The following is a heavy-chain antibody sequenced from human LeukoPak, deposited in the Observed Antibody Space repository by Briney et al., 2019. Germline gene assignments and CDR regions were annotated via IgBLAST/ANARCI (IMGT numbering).Heavy chain of an antibody. CDR2: ISGSGGST. Sequence: GSLRLSCAASGFTFSSYAMSWVRQAPGKGLEWVSAISGSGGSTYYADSVKGRFTISRDNSKNTVYLQMNSLRAEDTAVYYCAKWGGYGYGIDFWGQGTLVTVSS. J-gene: IGHJ4*02. V-gene: IGHV3-23*01. CDR1: GFTFSSYA. CDR3: AKWGGYGYGIDF. D-gene: IGHD5-18*01.